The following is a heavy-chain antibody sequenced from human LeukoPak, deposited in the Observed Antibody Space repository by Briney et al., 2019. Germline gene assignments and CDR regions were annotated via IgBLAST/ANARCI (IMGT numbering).Heavy chain of an antibody. J-gene: IGHJ4*02. Sequence: GGSLRLTCTASGFSFSSYAMSWVRPAPGKGLEWVSAISTSGDSTYYADSVKGRFTISRDNSKNTLYLQMNTLRADDTAVYYCARGRGIALWGQGTLVTVSS. V-gene: IGHV3-23*01. CDR3: ARGRGIAL. CDR2: ISTSGDST. D-gene: IGHD6-13*01. CDR1: GFSFSSYA.